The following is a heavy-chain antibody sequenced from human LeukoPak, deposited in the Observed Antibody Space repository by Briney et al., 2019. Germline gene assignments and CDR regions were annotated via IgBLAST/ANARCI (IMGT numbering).Heavy chain of an antibody. D-gene: IGHD2-15*01. Sequence: SETLSLTCNVSGGSISSYYWSWIRQPPGKGLEWIGYIYHSGSPNSGTTDYNPSLKSRVTISVDTSKNQFSLKLSSVTAADTAMYYCARHGGATFDYWGRGTLVTVSS. CDR1: GGSISSYY. V-gene: IGHV4-59*08. CDR3: ARHGGATFDY. CDR2: IYHSGSPNSGTT. J-gene: IGHJ4*02.